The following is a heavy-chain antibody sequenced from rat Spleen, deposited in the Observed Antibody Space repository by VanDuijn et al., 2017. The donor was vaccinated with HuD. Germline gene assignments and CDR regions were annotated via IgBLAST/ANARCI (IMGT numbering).Heavy chain of an antibody. Sequence: EVQLVESDGGLVQPGRSLKLSCAASGFTFSDYYMAWVRQAPTKGLEWVASITNTGGSTYYPDSVKGRFTISRDNAQNTLYLQMNSLRSEDTATYYCTRGDYGGNWFAYWGQGTLVTVSS. D-gene: IGHD1-11*01. J-gene: IGHJ3*01. CDR1: GFTFSDYY. CDR2: ITNTGGST. CDR3: TRGDYGGNWFAY. V-gene: IGHV5-20*01.